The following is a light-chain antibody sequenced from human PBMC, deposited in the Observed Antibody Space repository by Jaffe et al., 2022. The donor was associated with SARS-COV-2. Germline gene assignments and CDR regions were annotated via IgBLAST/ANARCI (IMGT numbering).Light chain of an antibody. J-gene: IGKJ4*01. V-gene: IGKV3-11*01. CDR3: QQRSRWPLT. CDR1: QSVVTF. CDR2: DAS. Sequence: EIVLTQSPATLSLSPGERATLSCRASQSVVTFLNWYQQKPGQTPRPLIYDASKRATGIPARFSGSGSGTYFTLTISSLEPEDSAVYYCQQRSRWPLTFGGGTKVEIK.